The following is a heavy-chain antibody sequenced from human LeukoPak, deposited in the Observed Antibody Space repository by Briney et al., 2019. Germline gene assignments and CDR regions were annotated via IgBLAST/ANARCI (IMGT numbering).Heavy chain of an antibody. Sequence: GGSLRLSCAVSGFTAGDKYMSWVRQAPGKGLEWVSVIYSGGKTYYADSVKGRFTISKDNFKNRLYLEMNSLRPEDTAVYYCASSSAWFLNYAMDVWGHGATVTVSS. CDR1: GFTAGDKY. J-gene: IGHJ6*02. CDR2: IYSGGKT. CDR3: ASSSAWFLNYAMDV. D-gene: IGHD6-19*01. V-gene: IGHV3-53*05.